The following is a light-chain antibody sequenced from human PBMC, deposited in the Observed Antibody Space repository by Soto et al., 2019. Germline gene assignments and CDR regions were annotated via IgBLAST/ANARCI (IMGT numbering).Light chain of an antibody. CDR3: QQYGSSLRT. V-gene: IGKV3-20*01. Sequence: EIVLTQSPGTLSLSPGERATLSCRASQSVNSSYLAWYQQKPGQAPRLLIYGASSRATGIPDRFSGSGSGTDFTFTISRLEPEDFAVYYCQQYGSSLRTFGQGTKVDIK. CDR2: GAS. J-gene: IGKJ1*01. CDR1: QSVNSSY.